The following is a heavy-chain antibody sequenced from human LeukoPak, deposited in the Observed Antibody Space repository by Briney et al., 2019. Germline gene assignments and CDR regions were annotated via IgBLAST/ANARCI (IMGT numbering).Heavy chain of an antibody. CDR1: GGTFSSYA. CDR3: ARVKNYYDSSGYLYYFDY. Sequence: ASVKVSCKASGGTFSSYAVSWVRQAPGQGLEWMGWINPNSGGTNYAQNFQGRVTMTRDTSISTAYMELSRLRSDDTAVYYCARVKNYYDSSGYLYYFDYWGQGTLVTVSS. J-gene: IGHJ4*02. CDR2: INPNSGGT. D-gene: IGHD3-22*01. V-gene: IGHV1-2*02.